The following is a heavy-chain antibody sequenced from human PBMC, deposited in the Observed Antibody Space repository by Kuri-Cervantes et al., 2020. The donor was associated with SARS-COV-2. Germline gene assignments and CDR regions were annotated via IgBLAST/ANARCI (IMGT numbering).Heavy chain of an antibody. Sequence: ASVKVSCKASGYTFTSYAMHWVRQAPGQRLEWMGWINAGNGNTKYSQKFQGRVTITRDTSASTAYMELSSLRSEDTAVYYCARDPMVRGVIGMGFDYWGQGTLVTVSS. CDR3: ARDPMVRGVIGMGFDY. CDR1: GYTFTSYA. V-gene: IGHV1-3*01. D-gene: IGHD3-10*01. CDR2: INAGNGNT. J-gene: IGHJ4*02.